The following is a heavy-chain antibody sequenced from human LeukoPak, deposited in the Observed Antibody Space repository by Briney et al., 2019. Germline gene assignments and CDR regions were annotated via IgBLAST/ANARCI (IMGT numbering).Heavy chain of an antibody. CDR3: ARLRGYSYGAVDY. J-gene: IGHJ4*02. V-gene: IGHV4-39*01. Sequence: SETLSLTCTVSGGSISSSTYYWGWIRQPPGKRLEWIGSIYYSGSTYNNPSLKSRVTISVDTSKNQFSLKLTSVTAADTAVYYCARLRGYSYGAVDYWGQGTLVTVSS. CDR1: GGSISSSTYY. D-gene: IGHD5-18*01. CDR2: IYYSGST.